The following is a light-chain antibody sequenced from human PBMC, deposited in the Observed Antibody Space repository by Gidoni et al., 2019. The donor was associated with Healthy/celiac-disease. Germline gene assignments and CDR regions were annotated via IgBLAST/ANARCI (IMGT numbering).Light chain of an antibody. CDR2: RAS. CDR3: QQYKNWPQT. Sequence: ILMTQSPATLSVSPGERATLSCRASQSVSSNLAWYQQKPGPAPRLLIYRASTRATGIPARFSGSGSGTEFTLTISILQSEDFAVYYCQQYKNWPQTFGQGTKVEIK. V-gene: IGKV3-15*01. CDR1: QSVSSN. J-gene: IGKJ1*01.